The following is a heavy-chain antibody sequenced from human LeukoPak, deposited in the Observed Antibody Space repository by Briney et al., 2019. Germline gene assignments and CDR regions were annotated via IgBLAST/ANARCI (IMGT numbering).Heavy chain of an antibody. J-gene: IGHJ4*02. CDR2: MDPNSGNT. CDR1: AYTFTRYD. V-gene: IGHV1-8*01. CDR3: ARGNLWLAALDY. D-gene: IGHD6-19*01. Sequence: ASVKVSCKASAYTFTRYDINWVRQAPGQGLEWMGWMDPNSGNTDYAQRFQGRVTITRNTSISTAYMELSSLRSEDTAVYYCARGNLWLAALDYWGQGTLVTVSS.